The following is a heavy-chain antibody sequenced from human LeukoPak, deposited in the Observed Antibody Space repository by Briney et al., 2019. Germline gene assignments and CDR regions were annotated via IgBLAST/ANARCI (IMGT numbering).Heavy chain of an antibody. Sequence: GSSVKVSCKASGYTFTSYDINWVRQATGQGLEWMGWMNPNSGNTGYAQKFQGKVTMTRNTSISTAYMELSSLRSEDTAVYYCARVIGGYSYGSQFDYWGQGTLVTVSS. V-gene: IGHV1-8*01. CDR2: MNPNSGNT. CDR3: ARVIGGYSYGSQFDY. J-gene: IGHJ4*02. D-gene: IGHD5-18*01. CDR1: GYTFTSYD.